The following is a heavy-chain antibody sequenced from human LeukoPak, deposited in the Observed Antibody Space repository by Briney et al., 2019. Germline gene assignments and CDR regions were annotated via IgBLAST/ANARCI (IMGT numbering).Heavy chain of an antibody. Sequence: ASVKVSCKASGYTFTSYGISWVRQAPGQGLEWMGWISAYNGNTNYAQKLQGRVTMTTDTSTSTAYTELRSLRSDDTAVYYCARLYSGYDYYFDYWGQGTLVTVSS. CDR2: ISAYNGNT. CDR3: ARLYSGYDYYFDY. CDR1: GYTFTSYG. V-gene: IGHV1-18*01. D-gene: IGHD5-12*01. J-gene: IGHJ4*02.